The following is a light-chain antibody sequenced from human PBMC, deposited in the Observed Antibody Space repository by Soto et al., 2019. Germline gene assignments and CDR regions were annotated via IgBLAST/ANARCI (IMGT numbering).Light chain of an antibody. Sequence: QSVLTQPASVSASPGQSITISCTGTSSDVGAYNFVSWYQQHPGKAPKLMIYDVSNRPSGVSNRFSGSKSGYTASLIISGLQAEDEADYYCSSYTSSSTLVFGGGTKLTVL. J-gene: IGLJ2*01. CDR2: DVS. CDR3: SSYTSSSTLV. V-gene: IGLV2-14*01. CDR1: SSDVGAYNF.